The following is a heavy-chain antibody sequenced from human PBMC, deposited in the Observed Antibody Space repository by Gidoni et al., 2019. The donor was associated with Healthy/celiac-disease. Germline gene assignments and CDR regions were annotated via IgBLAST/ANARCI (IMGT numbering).Heavy chain of an antibody. V-gene: IGHV1-3*01. CDR3: ASSPITMVRGVIMRFDY. CDR2: INAGNGNT. Sequence: QVQLVQSGAEVKKPGASVKVSCKASGYTFTIYAMHWVRQAPGQRLEWMGWINAGNGNTKYSQKFQGRVTITRDTSASTAYMELSSLRSEDTAVYYCASSPITMVRGVIMRFDYWGQGTLVTVSS. CDR1: GYTFTIYA. J-gene: IGHJ4*02. D-gene: IGHD3-10*01.